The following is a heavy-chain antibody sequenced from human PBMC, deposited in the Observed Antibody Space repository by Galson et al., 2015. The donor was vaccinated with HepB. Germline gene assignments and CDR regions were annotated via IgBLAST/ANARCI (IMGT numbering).Heavy chain of an antibody. V-gene: IGHV1-18*01. D-gene: IGHD5-12*01. CDR1: GYTFTSYG. CDR3: AREGWGGSGYDSWNWFDP. Sequence: SVKVSCKASGYTFTSYGISWVRQAPGQGLEWMGWISAYNGNTNYAQKLQGRVTMTTDTSTSTAYMELRSLRSDDTAVYYCAREGWGGSGYDSWNWFDPWGQGTLVTVSS. J-gene: IGHJ5*02. CDR2: ISAYNGNT.